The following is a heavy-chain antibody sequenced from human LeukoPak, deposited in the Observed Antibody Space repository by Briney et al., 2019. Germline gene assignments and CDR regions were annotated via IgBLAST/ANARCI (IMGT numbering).Heavy chain of an antibody. Sequence: ASVKVSCKASGYTFTSYAMNWVRQAPGQGLECMGWINTNTGNPTYAQGFTGRFGFSLDTSVSTAYLQISSLKAEDTAVYYCARDREAYDSSGTVYWGQGTLVTVSS. CDR2: INTNTGNP. CDR3: ARDREAYDSSGTVY. J-gene: IGHJ4*02. V-gene: IGHV7-4-1*02. CDR1: GYTFTSYA. D-gene: IGHD3-22*01.